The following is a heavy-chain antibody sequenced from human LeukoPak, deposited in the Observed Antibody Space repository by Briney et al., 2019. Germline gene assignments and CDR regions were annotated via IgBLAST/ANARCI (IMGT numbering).Heavy chain of an antibody. D-gene: IGHD3-22*01. CDR2: ISGSGGST. J-gene: IGHJ4*02. Sequence: TGGSLRLSCAASGFTFSSYAMSWVRQAPGKGLEWVSAISGSGGSTYYADSVKGRFTISRDNSKNTLYLQMNSLRAEDTAVYYCAKDRVPNYYYDSSGYYYFDYWGQGTLVTVSP. CDR3: AKDRVPNYYYDSSGYYYFDY. V-gene: IGHV3-23*01. CDR1: GFTFSSYA.